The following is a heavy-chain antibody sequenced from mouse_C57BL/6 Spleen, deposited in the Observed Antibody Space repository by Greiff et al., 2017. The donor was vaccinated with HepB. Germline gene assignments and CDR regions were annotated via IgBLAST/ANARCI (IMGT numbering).Heavy chain of an antibody. D-gene: IGHD3-2*02. CDR2: ISDGGSYT. CDR3: ARDLDSSGYVRFAY. V-gene: IGHV5-4*01. J-gene: IGHJ3*01. Sequence: EVHLVESGGGLVKPGGSLKLSCAASGFTFSSYAMSWVRQTPEKRLEWVATISDGGSYTYYPDNVKGRFTISRDNAKNNLYLQMSNLKSEDTAMYYCARDLDSSGYVRFAYWGQGTLVTVSA. CDR1: GFTFSSYA.